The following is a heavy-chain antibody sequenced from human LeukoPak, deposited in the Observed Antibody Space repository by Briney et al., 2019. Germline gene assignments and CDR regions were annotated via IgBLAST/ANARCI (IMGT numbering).Heavy chain of an antibody. CDR1: GFTFSSYA. J-gene: IGHJ4*02. CDR2: ISGSGGST. Sequence: TGGSLRLSCAASGFTFSSYAMSWVRQAPGKGLEWVSAISGSGGSTYYADSVKGRFTISRDNSKNTPYLQMNSLRAEDTAVYYCAKNLREQQLDSYFDYWGQGTLVTVSS. CDR3: AKNLREQQLDSYFDY. V-gene: IGHV3-23*01. D-gene: IGHD6-13*01.